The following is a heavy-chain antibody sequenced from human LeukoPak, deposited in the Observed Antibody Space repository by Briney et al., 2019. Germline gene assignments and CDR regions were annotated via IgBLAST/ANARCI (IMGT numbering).Heavy chain of an antibody. V-gene: IGHV3-21*01. J-gene: IGHJ4*02. D-gene: IGHD6-13*01. CDR1: GFTFSAYT. CDR3: ARDPAATPLDY. CDR2: ITTSSDYK. Sequence: PGGFLRLSGAASGFTFSAYTMSWVRQAPGKGLEWVSSITTSSDYKYYADSLRGRLTISRDNAKNSLFLQMNSLRGDDTAVYYCARDPAATPLDYWGQGILVTVSS.